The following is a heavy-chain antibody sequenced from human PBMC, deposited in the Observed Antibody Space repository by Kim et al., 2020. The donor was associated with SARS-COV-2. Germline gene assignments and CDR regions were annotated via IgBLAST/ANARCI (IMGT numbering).Heavy chain of an antibody. CDR2: INHSGST. CDR1: GGSFSGYY. Sequence: SETLSLTCAVYGGSFSGYYWSWIRQPPGKGLEWIGEINHSGSTNYNPSLKSRVTISVDTSKNQFSLKLSSVTAEDTAVYYCARGRIYCSGGSWCKPFDY. J-gene: IGHJ4*01. D-gene: IGHD2-15*01. CDR3: ARGRIYCSGGSWCKPFDY. V-gene: IGHV4-34*01.